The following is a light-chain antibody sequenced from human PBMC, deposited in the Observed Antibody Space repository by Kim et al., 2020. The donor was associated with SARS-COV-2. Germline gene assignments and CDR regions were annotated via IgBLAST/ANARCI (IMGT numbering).Light chain of an antibody. CDR1: QDIGDE. CDR3: LQDFNYPLT. V-gene: IGKV1-6*01. CDR2: GAS. J-gene: IGKJ4*01. Sequence: IQMTQSPSSLSASIGDRVTITCRASQDIGDELGWYQQKPGKAPKLLIYGASSLQSGVPSRFSGSGSGTEFTLTITSLQPEDFTTYYCLQDFNYPLTFGGGTKVDIK.